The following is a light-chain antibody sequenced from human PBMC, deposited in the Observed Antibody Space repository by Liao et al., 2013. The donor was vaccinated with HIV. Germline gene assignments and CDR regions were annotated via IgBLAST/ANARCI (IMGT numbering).Light chain of an antibody. CDR2: QDS. J-gene: IGLJ1*01. CDR1: NIGSKS. CDR3: QAWDSSTCV. Sequence: SYELTQPPSVSVAPGKTARITCGGNNIGSKSVHWYQQKPGQAPVLVIYQDSKRPSGIPERFSGSNSGNTATLTISGTQAMDEADYYCQAWDSSTCVFGTGTKVTVL. V-gene: IGLV3-21*01.